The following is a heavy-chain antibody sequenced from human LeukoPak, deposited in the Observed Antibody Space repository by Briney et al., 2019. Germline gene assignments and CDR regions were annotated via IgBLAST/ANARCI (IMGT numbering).Heavy chain of an antibody. V-gene: IGHV1-46*01. J-gene: IGHJ6*02. CDR2: INPSGGVT. CDR3: ARATTRIYCSGGSCYSRYGMDV. D-gene: IGHD2-15*01. Sequence: GASVKVSCKASGYTFTSYYMHWVRQAPGQGLERVGLINPSGGVTSYAQKFKGRVTMTRDTSTSTAYMELSSLRSEDTAVYYCARATTRIYCSGGSCYSRYGMDVWGQGTTVTVSS. CDR1: GYTFTSYY.